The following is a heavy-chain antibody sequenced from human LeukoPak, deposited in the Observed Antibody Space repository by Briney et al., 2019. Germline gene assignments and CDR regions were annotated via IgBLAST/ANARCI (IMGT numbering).Heavy chain of an antibody. Sequence: SGGSLRLSCAASGFTFSSYGMHWVRQAPGKGLEWVAVIWYDGSNKYYADSVKGRFTISRDNSKNTLYLQMNSLRAEDTAVYYCARECITMVRGVTTGHCVDPWGQGTLVTVSS. CDR3: ARECITMVRGVTTGHCVDP. CDR2: IWYDGSNK. CDR1: GFTFSSYG. J-gene: IGHJ5*02. V-gene: IGHV3-33*01. D-gene: IGHD3-10*01.